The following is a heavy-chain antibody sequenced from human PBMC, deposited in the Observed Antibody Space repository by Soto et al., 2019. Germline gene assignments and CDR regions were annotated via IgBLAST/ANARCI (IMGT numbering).Heavy chain of an antibody. Sequence: ASVKVSCKASGYTFTIYDINWVRQATGQGLEWMGWMNPNSGNTGYAQKFQGRVTMTRNTSISTAYMELSSLRSEDTAVYYCARGWDEGQPAWSITMVRGVITGYYYYYMDVWGKGTTVTVSS. V-gene: IGHV1-8*01. CDR1: GYTFTIYD. D-gene: IGHD3-10*01. CDR2: MNPNSGNT. J-gene: IGHJ6*03. CDR3: ARGWDEGQPAWSITMVRGVITGYYYYYMDV.